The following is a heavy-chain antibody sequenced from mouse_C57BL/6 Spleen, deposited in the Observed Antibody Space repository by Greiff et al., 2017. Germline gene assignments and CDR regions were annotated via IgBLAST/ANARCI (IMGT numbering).Heavy chain of an antibody. V-gene: IGHV14-3*01. D-gene: IGHD1-1*01. CDR3: ATFITTVVAPDY. Sequence: VQLQQSVAELVRPGASLKLSCTASGFNIKNTYMHWVKQRPEQGLEWLGRIDPANGNTKYAPKFQGKATITADTSSNTAYLQLSSLISEDTAIYYCATFITTVVAPDYWGQGTTLTVSA. CDR2: IDPANGNT. J-gene: IGHJ2*01. CDR1: GFNIKNTY.